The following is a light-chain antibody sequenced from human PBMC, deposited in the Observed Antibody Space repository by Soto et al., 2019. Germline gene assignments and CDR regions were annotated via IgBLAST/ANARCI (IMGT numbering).Light chain of an antibody. CDR2: TSS. CDR3: QQSFSSPRT. CDR1: QSISTY. V-gene: IGKV1-39*01. J-gene: IGKJ1*01. Sequence: DIQMTQSPSSLSASVGDRVTITCRASQSISTYLNWYQQKPGKAPNLLSYTSSNLQPGVPSRFSGSGSGTDFTLAISSLQPGDFATYYCQQSFSSPRTFGQGTKVEI.